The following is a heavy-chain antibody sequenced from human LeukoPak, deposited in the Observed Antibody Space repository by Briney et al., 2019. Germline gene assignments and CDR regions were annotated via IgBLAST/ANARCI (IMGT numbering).Heavy chain of an antibody. V-gene: IGHV3-48*02. CDR1: GFTFSSYS. J-gene: IGHJ4*02. Sequence: GGSLRLSCAASGFTFSSYSMNWVRQAPGKGLEWVSYISSSSSTIYYADSVKGRFTISRDNAKNSLYLQTHSLRDEDTAVYYCARDYTYRSSSIIDYWGQGTLVTVSS. D-gene: IGHD6-6*01. CDR2: ISSSSSTI. CDR3: ARDYTYRSSSIIDY.